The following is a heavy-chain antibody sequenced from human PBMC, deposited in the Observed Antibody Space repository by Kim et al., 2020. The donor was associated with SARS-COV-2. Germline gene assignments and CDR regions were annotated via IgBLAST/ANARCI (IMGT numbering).Heavy chain of an antibody. CDR3: TTDKGGEWLPYYYYYGMDV. Sequence: GGSLRLSCAASGFTFSNAWMSWVRQAPGKGLEWVGRIKSKTDGGTTDYAAPVKGRFTISRDDSKNTLYLQMNSLKTEDTAVYYCTTDKGGEWLPYYYYYGMDVWGKGTTVTVSS. J-gene: IGHJ6*04. V-gene: IGHV3-15*01. CDR1: GFTFSNAW. CDR2: IKSKTDGGTT. D-gene: IGHD3-3*01.